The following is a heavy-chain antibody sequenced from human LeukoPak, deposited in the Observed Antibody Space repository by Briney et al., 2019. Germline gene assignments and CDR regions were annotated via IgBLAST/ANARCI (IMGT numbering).Heavy chain of an antibody. V-gene: IGHV3-23*01. Sequence: PGGSLRLSCAASGFTFSSYAMSWVRQAPGQGLEWVSAISANGGSTYYADSVKGRFTISRDNSKNTVYLQMNTLRVEDTAIYYCAKDFSGDVGYYYYYMDVWGKGTTVTVSS. D-gene: IGHD2-15*01. CDR2: ISANGGST. CDR1: GFTFSSYA. CDR3: AKDFSGDVGYYYYYMDV. J-gene: IGHJ6*03.